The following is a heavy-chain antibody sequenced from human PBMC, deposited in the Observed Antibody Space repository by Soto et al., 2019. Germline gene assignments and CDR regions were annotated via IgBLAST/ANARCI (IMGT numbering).Heavy chain of an antibody. CDR1: GFTFSSYA. V-gene: IGHV3-23*01. CDR2: ISGSGDST. D-gene: IGHD1-26*01. Sequence: EVQLLESGGGLAQPGGSLRLSCAASGFTFSSYAMRWVRQAPGKGLEWVSAISGSGDSTYYADSVKGRFTTSRDNSKNTLYLQMNSLRAEDTAVYYCARRGSGSYYDYWGQGTLVTVSS. CDR3: ARRGSGSYYDY. J-gene: IGHJ4*02.